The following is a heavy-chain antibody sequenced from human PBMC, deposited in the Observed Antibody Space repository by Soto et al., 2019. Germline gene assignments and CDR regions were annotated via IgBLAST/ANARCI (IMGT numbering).Heavy chain of an antibody. J-gene: IGHJ5*02. V-gene: IGHV1-69*02. D-gene: IGHD1-26*01. CDR3: ARGETKWEPVDNWFDP. CDR2: IIPILGIA. CDR1: GGTFSSYT. Sequence: ASVKVSCKASGGTFSSYTISWVRQAPGQGLEWMGRIIPILGIANYAQKFQGRVTITADKSTSTAYMELRSLRSDDTAVYYCARGETKWEPVDNWFDPWGQGTLVTVSS.